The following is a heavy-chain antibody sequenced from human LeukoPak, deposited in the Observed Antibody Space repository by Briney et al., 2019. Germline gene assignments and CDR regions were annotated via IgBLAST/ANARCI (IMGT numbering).Heavy chain of an antibody. V-gene: IGHV4-39*07. D-gene: IGHD3-16*01. CDR3: ARETGTAWGDY. CDR1: GGSISSSSYY. CDR2: IYYSGST. J-gene: IGHJ4*02. Sequence: SETLSLTCTVSGGSISSSSYYWGWIRQPPGKGLEWIGGIYYSGSTYYNPSLKSRVTISVDTSRNQFSLKLSSVTAADTAVYYGARETGTAWGDYWGQGTLVTVSS.